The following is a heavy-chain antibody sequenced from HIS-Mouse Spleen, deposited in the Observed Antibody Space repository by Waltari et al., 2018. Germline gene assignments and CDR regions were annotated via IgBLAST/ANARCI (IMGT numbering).Heavy chain of an antibody. Sequence: EVQLVESGGGLVQPGGSLRLSCAASGFTFSSYWMSWVRQAPGKGLEWVAKIKQDGSEKYYVDSVKGRFTISRDNAKNSLYLQMNSLRAEDTAVYYCARDLYSGSNGFQHWGQGTLVTVSS. CDR1: GFTFSSYW. CDR3: ARDLYSGSNGFQH. D-gene: IGHD1-26*01. J-gene: IGHJ1*01. CDR2: IKQDGSEK. V-gene: IGHV3-7*01.